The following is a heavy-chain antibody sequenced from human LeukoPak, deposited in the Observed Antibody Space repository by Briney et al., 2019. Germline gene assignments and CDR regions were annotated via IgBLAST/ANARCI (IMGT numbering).Heavy chain of an antibody. J-gene: IGHJ4*02. CDR2: TSPDESLK. D-gene: IGHD1-26*01. Sequence: GGSLRLSCAASGFTFANYVTHWVRQAPGKGLEWVAVTSPDESLKFYGDSVKGRFTISRGNSKNTMYLQMNNLREEDTAVYYCTRDPILGALDYFDYWGQGTLVTVSS. CDR3: TRDPILGALDYFDY. CDR1: GFTFANYV. V-gene: IGHV3-30*04.